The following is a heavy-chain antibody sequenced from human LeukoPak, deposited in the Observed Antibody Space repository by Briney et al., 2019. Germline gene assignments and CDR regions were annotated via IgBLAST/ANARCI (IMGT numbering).Heavy chain of an antibody. CDR1: GGTFSSYA. CDR3: ARDGHRGFREY. V-gene: IGHV1-69*13. Sequence: ASVKVSCKASGGTFSSYAISWVRQAPGQGLEWMGGIIPMFGTPYYAQNFQGRVTITADESTSTAYMELRSLRSDDTAVYYCARDGHRGFREYWGQGTLVTVSS. CDR2: IIPMFGTP. J-gene: IGHJ4*02. D-gene: IGHD3-10*01.